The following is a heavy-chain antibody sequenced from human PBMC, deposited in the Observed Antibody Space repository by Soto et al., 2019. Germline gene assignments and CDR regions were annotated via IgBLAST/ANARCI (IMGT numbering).Heavy chain of an antibody. Sequence: QVQLVQSGAEVKKPGSSVKVSCKASGGTFSSYAISWVRQAPGQGLEWMGGIIPIFGTANYAQKFQGRVTITADESTSTAYIELSSLRSEDTAVYYCARAYCSSTSCYPYYYYYGMDVWGQGTTVTVSS. D-gene: IGHD2-2*01. CDR3: ARAYCSSTSCYPYYYYYGMDV. V-gene: IGHV1-69*01. J-gene: IGHJ6*02. CDR1: GGTFSSYA. CDR2: IIPIFGTA.